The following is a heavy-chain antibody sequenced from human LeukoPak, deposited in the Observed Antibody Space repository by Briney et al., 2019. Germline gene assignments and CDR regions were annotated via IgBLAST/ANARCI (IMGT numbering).Heavy chain of an antibody. D-gene: IGHD3-10*01. CDR1: GGSISSYY. Sequence: PSETLSLTCTVSGGSISSYYWSWIRQPPGKGLEWIGYIYYSGSTNYNPSLKSRVTISVDTSKNQFSLKLSSVTAADTAVYYCARSRLLVRGTSSGTLSRTYYFDYWGQGTLVTVSS. CDR2: IYYSGST. V-gene: IGHV4-59*12. J-gene: IGHJ4*02. CDR3: ARSRLLVRGTSSGTLSRTYYFDY.